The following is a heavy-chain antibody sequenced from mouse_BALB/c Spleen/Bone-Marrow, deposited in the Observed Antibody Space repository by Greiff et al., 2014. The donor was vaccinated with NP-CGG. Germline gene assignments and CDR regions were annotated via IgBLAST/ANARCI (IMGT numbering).Heavy chain of an antibody. CDR2: ISSGGSDT. D-gene: IGHD3-1*01. Sequence: EVHLVESGGGLVKPGGSLKLSCTTSGFTFSSYAMSWVRQTPEKRLEWVAVISSGGSDTYYPDSVKGRFTVSRDNAKNTLYLQMSSLRSEDTALYYCARRSDRRASMDYWGQGTSVTVSS. CDR3: ARRSDRRASMDY. J-gene: IGHJ4*01. CDR1: GFTFSSYA. V-gene: IGHV5-9-3*01.